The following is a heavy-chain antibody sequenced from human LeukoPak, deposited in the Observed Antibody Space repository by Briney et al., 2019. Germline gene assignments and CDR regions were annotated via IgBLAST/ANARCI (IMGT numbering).Heavy chain of an antibody. Sequence: SQTLSLTCTVSGGSINNGDDYWSWIRQPPGKGLEWIGFIFYRGTAYYSPSLKSRATISIDTSQNQFSLQLTSVTAADTAVYYCARIQGTGYYGWDYFGYWGPGTLVYVSS. J-gene: IGHJ4*02. CDR2: IFYRGTA. CDR1: GGSINNGDDY. V-gene: IGHV4-30-4*01. CDR3: ARIQGTGYYGWDYFGY. D-gene: IGHD6-25*01.